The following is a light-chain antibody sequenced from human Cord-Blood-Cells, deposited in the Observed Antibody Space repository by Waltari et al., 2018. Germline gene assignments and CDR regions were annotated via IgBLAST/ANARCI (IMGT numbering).Light chain of an antibody. Sequence: AIRITQSPSSLSASTGHSGTTTCRASQGISSYLAWYQQKPGKAPKLLIYAASTLQSGVPSRFSGSGSVTDFTLTISCLQSEDFATYYCQQYYSYPLTFGGGTKVEIK. CDR1: QGISSY. CDR2: AAS. V-gene: IGKV1-8*01. J-gene: IGKJ4*01. CDR3: QQYYSYPLT.